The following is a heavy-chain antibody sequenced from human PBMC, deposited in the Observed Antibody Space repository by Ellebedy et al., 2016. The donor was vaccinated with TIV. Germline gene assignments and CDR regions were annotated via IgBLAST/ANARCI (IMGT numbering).Heavy chain of an antibody. Sequence: PGGSPRLSCAASGIIFSNYEMNWVRQAPGKGLVWISYISSSDRTIYYADSVKGRLTISRDNAKNSLYLQMNSLRAEDTAVYYCAGSPRGYSYGTLYGLDVWGQGTTVTVSS. CDR1: GIIFSNYE. CDR2: ISSSDRTI. D-gene: IGHD5-18*01. V-gene: IGHV3-48*03. J-gene: IGHJ6*02. CDR3: AGSPRGYSYGTLYGLDV.